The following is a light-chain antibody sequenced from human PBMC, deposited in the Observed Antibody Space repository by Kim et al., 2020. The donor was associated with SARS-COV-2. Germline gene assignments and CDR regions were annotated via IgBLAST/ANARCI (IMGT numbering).Light chain of an antibody. CDR2: AAS. CDR1: QSISSY. Sequence: EIQMTQSPSSLSASVGDRVTITCRASQSISSYLNWYQQKPGKAPKLLIYAASSLQSGVPSRFSGSGSGTDFTLTISSLQPEDFATYYCHQSYSTPPLTFGGGTKVDIK. J-gene: IGKJ4*01. V-gene: IGKV1-39*01. CDR3: HQSYSTPPLT.